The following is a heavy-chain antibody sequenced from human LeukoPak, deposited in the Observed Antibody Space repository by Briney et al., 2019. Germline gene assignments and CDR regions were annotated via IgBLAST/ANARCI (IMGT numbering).Heavy chain of an antibody. Sequence: GGSLRLSCVASGFTFGKYWMSWVRQAPGKGLEWVANIKLDGSEKNYVDSVKGRFTISRDDTKNSLYLQMNSLRVEDTAVFYCARDQYDTWSRRGNFDSWGQGTLVIVSS. CDR3: ARDQYDTWSRRGNFDS. CDR2: IKLDGSEK. D-gene: IGHD3-3*01. V-gene: IGHV3-7*03. CDR1: GFTFGKYW. J-gene: IGHJ4*02.